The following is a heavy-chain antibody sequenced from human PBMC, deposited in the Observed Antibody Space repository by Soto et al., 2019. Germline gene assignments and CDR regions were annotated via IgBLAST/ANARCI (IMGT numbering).Heavy chain of an antibody. J-gene: IGHJ4*02. Sequence: GGSLRLSWVASLFTFRSYAMSWVRPAPGKWLEWVSTISGSGGGSTYYADSVKGRFTISRDNSKNTLYLQMNSLRAEDTAVYYCAKVTYYYDTSVYYYFDYWGQGTQVTVSS. V-gene: IGHV3-23*01. CDR2: ISGSGGGST. D-gene: IGHD3-22*01. CDR1: LFTFRSYA. CDR3: AKVTYYYDTSVYYYFDY.